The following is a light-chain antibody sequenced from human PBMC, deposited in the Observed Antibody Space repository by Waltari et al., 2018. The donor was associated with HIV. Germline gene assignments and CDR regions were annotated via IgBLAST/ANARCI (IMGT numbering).Light chain of an antibody. CDR1: RPHNRAGCA. Sequence: QSVLTQPPSVSCAPVQSVTISCPGRRPHNRAGCAVHWYQPLPGTDPKLLIYANSNRPSGVPDRFSGSKSGTSASLAITRVQAEDEADYYCQSYDSTGVFGGGTKLTVL. CDR2: ANS. J-gene: IGLJ3*02. V-gene: IGLV1-40*01. CDR3: QSYDSTGV.